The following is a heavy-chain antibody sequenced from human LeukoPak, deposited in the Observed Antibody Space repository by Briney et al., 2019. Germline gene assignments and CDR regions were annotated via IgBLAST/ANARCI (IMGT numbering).Heavy chain of an antibody. J-gene: IGHJ4*02. D-gene: IGHD5-12*01. CDR1: GGSFSGYY. Sequence: SETLSLTCAVYGGSFSGYYWSWIRQPPGKGLEWIGEINHSGSTNYNPSLKSRVTISVDTSKNQFSLKLSSVTAADTAVYYCARNRYSGYDPLDYWGQGTLVTVSS. V-gene: IGHV4-34*01. CDR2: INHSGST. CDR3: ARNRYSGYDPLDY.